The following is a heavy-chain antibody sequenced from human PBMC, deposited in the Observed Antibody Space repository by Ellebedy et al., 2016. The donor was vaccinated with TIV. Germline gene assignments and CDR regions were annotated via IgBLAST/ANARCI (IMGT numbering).Heavy chain of an antibody. CDR3: ARMIPRTQCAQCGLDF. CDR1: GFTFSTYD. Sequence: GESLKISXAASGFTFSTYDMNWVRQAPGKGLEWVSFISTSGSYIYYADSVKGRCTISRDNAKNSLYLQMNSLRAEDTAVYYCARMIPRTQCAQCGLDFWGRGTMVTVSS. V-gene: IGHV3-21*01. J-gene: IGHJ3*01. D-gene: IGHD2-21*01. CDR2: ISTSGSYI.